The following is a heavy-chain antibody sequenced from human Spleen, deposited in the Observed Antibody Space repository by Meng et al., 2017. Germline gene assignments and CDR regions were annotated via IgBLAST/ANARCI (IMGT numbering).Heavy chain of an antibody. CDR3: ARERDATYYFHN. V-gene: IGHV1-46*04. CDR1: GDTFTYYH. CDR2: NNPRDSDT. D-gene: IGHD5-24*01. Sequence: QVQLVQSGAEVMKPGASAKVSCKASGDTFTYYHIHWVRQAPGQGLEWVGINNPRDSDTSYSLKLRGRVTLARDTSTSTAYMELSSLSSGDTSVYYCARERDATYYFHNLGQGTLVTVSS. J-gene: IGHJ4*02.